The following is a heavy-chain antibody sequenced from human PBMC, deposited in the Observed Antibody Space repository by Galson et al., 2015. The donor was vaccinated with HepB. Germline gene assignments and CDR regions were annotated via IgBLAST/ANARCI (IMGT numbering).Heavy chain of an antibody. V-gene: IGHV3-30-3*01. CDR3: ARDPEYCSGGSCYPMYYFDY. D-gene: IGHD2-15*01. Sequence: LRLSCAASGFTFSSYAMHWVRQAPGKGLEWVAVISYDGSNKYYADSVKGRFTISRDNSKNTLYLQMNSLRAEDTAVYYCARDPEYCSGGSCYPMYYFDYWGQGTLVTVSS. CDR1: GFTFSSYA. CDR2: ISYDGSNK. J-gene: IGHJ4*02.